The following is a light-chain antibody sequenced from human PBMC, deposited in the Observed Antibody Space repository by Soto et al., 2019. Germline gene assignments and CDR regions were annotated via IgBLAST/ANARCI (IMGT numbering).Light chain of an antibody. J-gene: IGLJ3*02. CDR3: CSYAGSSTWGWV. CDR2: EGS. V-gene: IGLV2-23*01. CDR1: SSDVGSYNL. Sequence: QAVVTQPASVSGSPGQSITISCTGTSSDVGSYNLVSWYQQHPGKAPKLMIYEGSKRPSGVSNRFSGSKSGNTASLTISGLQAEDEADYYCCSYAGSSTWGWVFGGGTKVTVL.